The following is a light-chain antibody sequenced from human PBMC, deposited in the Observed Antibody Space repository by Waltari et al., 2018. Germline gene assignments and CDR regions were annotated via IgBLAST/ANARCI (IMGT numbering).Light chain of an antibody. Sequence: DIQMTQSPSTLSASVGDRVTITCRASQSISSWLAWYQQKPGQAPNLLIFKASSLEKGVPSRFSGSGSETEFTLTINSLQPDDFATYYCQQYKSPPWTFGQGTKVDI. J-gene: IGKJ1*01. CDR1: QSISSW. V-gene: IGKV1-5*03. CDR2: KAS. CDR3: QQYKSPPWT.